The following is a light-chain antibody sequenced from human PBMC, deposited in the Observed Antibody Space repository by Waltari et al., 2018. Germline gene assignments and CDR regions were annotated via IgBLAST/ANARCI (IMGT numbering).Light chain of an antibody. V-gene: IGKV3-20*01. CDR3: QQYDGSVLT. CDR2: GAS. CDR1: QTIHNNF. Sequence: IVLTQSPDTLSLSPGQRATLSCRASQTIHNNFLVWYQQKPGQAPRLIIHGASSRATGFPDRFSGSGSGTDFTLTINSLKPEDSAVYYCQQYDGSVLTFGGGTKVEI. J-gene: IGKJ4*01.